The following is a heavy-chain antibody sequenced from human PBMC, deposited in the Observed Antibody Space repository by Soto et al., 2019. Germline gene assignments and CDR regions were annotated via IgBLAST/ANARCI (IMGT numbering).Heavy chain of an antibody. V-gene: IGHV1-18*01. CDR3: ARDDKQQLVRGNFDY. CDR1: GYTFTSYG. J-gene: IGHJ4*02. D-gene: IGHD6-13*01. CDR2: ISAYNGNT. Sequence: GASVKVSCKASGYTFTSYGISWVRQAPGQGLEWMGWISAYNGNTNYAQKLQGRVTMTTDTSTSTAYMELRSLRSDDTAVYYCARDDKQQLVRGNFDYWGQGTLVTVSS.